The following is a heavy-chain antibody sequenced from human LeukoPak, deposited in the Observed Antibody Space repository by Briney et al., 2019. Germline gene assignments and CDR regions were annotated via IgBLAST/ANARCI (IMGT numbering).Heavy chain of an antibody. CDR1: GFTFNTYE. CDR3: TREGGGTDFHDAFDI. Sequence: GGSLRLSCAASGFTFNTYEMNWVRQAPGKGLEWVSYISSGGQAIHYADSVRGRFIISRDNAKISLYPQMNSLRAEDTAIYYCTREGGGTDFHDAFDIWGQGTMVTVSS. J-gene: IGHJ3*02. CDR2: ISSGGQAI. D-gene: IGHD1-26*01. V-gene: IGHV3-48*03.